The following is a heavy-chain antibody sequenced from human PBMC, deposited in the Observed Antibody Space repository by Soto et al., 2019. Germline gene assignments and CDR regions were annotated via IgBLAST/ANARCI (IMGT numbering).Heavy chain of an antibody. J-gene: IGHJ3*02. D-gene: IGHD2-15*01. V-gene: IGHV1-69*13. CDR3: ARARWVAATPLAFDI. CDR1: GGTFSSYA. CDR2: IIPIFGTA. Sequence: ASVKVSCKASGGTFSSYAISWVRQAPGQGLEWMGGIIPIFGTANYAQKFQGRVTITADESTSTAYMELSSLRSEDTAVYYCARARWVAATPLAFDIWGQGTMVTVSS.